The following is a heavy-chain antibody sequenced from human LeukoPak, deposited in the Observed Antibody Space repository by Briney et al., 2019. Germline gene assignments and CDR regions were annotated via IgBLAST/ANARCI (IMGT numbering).Heavy chain of an antibody. V-gene: IGHV3-48*02. Sequence: QPGGSLRLSCAASGFTFSSCSMNWVRQAPGKGLEWVSYISSSSSTIYYADSVKGRFTISRDNAKNSLYLQMNSLRDEDTAVYYCARPLSSGWYQGLGYWGQGTLVTVSS. D-gene: IGHD6-19*01. CDR1: GFTFSSCS. J-gene: IGHJ4*02. CDR2: ISSSSSTI. CDR3: ARPLSSGWYQGLGY.